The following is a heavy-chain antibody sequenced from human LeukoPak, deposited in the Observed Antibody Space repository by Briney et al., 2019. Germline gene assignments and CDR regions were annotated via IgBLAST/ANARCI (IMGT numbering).Heavy chain of an antibody. V-gene: IGHV5-51*01. D-gene: IGHD4-23*01. CDR3: ARRAVVIGVSYFDY. Sequence: GESLKISCKGSGYSFTTYWIGWVRQMPGKGLEWMGIIYPVDSDIRISPSFQGQVTISVDKSISTAYLQWSSLKASDTAIYYCARRAVVIGVSYFDYWGQGTLVTVSS. CDR2: IYPVDSDI. CDR1: GYSFTTYW. J-gene: IGHJ4*02.